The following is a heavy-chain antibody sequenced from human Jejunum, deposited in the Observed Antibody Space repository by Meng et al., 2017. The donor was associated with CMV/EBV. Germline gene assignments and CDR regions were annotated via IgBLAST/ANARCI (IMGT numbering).Heavy chain of an antibody. Sequence: AASGFTFSGYWMSWVRQAPGKELEWVANIKQDGSEKYYMNSVKGRFTISRDNAKNSLYLQMNSLRAEDTAVYYCARDHRGRPHDYWSQGTLVTISS. CDR1: GFTFSGYW. V-gene: IGHV3-7*01. CDR3: ARDHRGRPHDY. D-gene: IGHD1-14*01. CDR2: IKQDGSEK. J-gene: IGHJ4*02.